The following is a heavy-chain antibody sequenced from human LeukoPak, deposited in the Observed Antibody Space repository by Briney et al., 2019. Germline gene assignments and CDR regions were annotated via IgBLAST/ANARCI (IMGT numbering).Heavy chain of an antibody. CDR2: IRYDGSNK. CDR3: AKDLGVYGVLFDY. CDR1: GFTFSSYG. J-gene: IGHJ4*02. D-gene: IGHD4-17*01. V-gene: IGHV3-30*02. Sequence: GGSLRLSCAASGFTFSSYGMHWVRQAPGKGLEWVAFIRYDGSNKYYADSVKGRFTISRDNSKNTLYLQMNSLRAEDTAVYYCAKDLGVYGVLFDYWGQGTLVTVSS.